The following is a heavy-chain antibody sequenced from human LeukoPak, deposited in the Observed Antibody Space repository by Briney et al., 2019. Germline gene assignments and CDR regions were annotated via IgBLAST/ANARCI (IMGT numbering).Heavy chain of an antibody. CDR1: GFTFSDYY. D-gene: IGHD5-24*01. Sequence: AGGSLRLSCAASGFTFSDYYMSWIRQAPGKGLEWVSYISTSGGTVYYADSVKGRFTISRDNAKSSLYLQMNSLRAGDTAVYYCARADNNFDFWGQGTMVTVSS. J-gene: IGHJ4*02. CDR2: ISTSGGTV. CDR3: ARADNNFDF. V-gene: IGHV3-11*04.